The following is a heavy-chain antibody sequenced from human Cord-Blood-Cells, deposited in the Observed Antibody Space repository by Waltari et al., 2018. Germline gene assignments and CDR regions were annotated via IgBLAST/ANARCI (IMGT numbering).Heavy chain of an antibody. V-gene: IGHV3-53*01. CDR3: ARSFRFLEWLGWFDP. J-gene: IGHJ5*02. D-gene: IGHD3-3*01. CDR2: IYSGGST. CDR1: VFTVSRNY. Sequence: EVQLVESGGGLIQPGGSLRLSCAASVFTVSRNYMRWVRHAPGKGLEWVAVIYSGGSTYYADSVKGRFTISRDNSKNTLYLQMNSLRAEDTAVYYCARSFRFLEWLGWFDPWGQGTLVTVSS.